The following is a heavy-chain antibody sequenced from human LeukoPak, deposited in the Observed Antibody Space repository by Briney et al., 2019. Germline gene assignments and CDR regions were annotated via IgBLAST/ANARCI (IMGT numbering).Heavy chain of an antibody. V-gene: IGHV4-39*01. Sequence: SETLSLTCTVSGGSISSSSYYWGWIRQPPGKGLEWIGSIYYSGSTYYNPSLKSRVTISVDTSKNQFSLKLSSVTAADTAVYYCARGGTTVTTRYFDYWGPGTLVTVSS. J-gene: IGHJ4*02. CDR3: ARGGTTVTTRYFDY. D-gene: IGHD4-17*01. CDR2: IYYSGST. CDR1: GGSISSSSYY.